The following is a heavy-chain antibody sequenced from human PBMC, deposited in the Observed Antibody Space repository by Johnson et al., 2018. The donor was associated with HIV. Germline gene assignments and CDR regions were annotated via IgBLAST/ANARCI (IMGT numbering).Heavy chain of an antibody. J-gene: IGHJ3*02. CDR2: IKSKTDGGTR. CDR3: TTAIVIDAFDI. CDR1: GFTFSNAW. D-gene: IGHD3-16*02. Sequence: VQLVESGGGLVKPGGSLILSCAASGFTFSNAWMNWVRQAPGKGLEWVGRIKSKTDGGTRDYAAPVKGRFTISRDDSKNTLYLQMNSLTTEDTAVYYCTTAIVIDAFDIWGQGTMVTVSS. V-gene: IGHV3-15*01.